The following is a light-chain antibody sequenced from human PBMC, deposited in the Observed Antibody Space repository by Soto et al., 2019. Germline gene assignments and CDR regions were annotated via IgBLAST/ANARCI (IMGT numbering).Light chain of an antibody. V-gene: IGKV3D-15*01. CDR3: QQYNKWPLT. CDR2: AVS. Sequence: EIMMTQSPGTLSASPGERATLSCRASQSVSSNLAWYQQKPGQAPRLLIYAVSTRATGIPARFSGSGSGTEFTLTISILQSEDFAVYYCQQYNKWPLTFGQGTKLEIK. J-gene: IGKJ1*01. CDR1: QSVSSN.